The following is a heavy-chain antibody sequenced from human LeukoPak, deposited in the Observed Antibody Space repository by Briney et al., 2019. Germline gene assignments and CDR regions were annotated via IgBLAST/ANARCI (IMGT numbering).Heavy chain of an antibody. CDR3: ARGRSGWYAYYYYYGMGV. J-gene: IGHJ6*02. CDR1: GGSFSGYY. Sequence: SETLSLTCAVYGGSFSGYYWSWIRQPPGKGLEWIGEINHSGSTNYNPSLKSRVTISVDTSKNQFSLKLSSVTAADTAVYYCARGRSGWYAYYYYYGMGVWGQGTTVTVSS. CDR2: INHSGST. V-gene: IGHV4-34*01. D-gene: IGHD6-19*01.